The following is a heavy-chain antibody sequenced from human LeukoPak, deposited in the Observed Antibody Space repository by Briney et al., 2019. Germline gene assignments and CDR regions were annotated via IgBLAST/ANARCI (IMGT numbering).Heavy chain of an antibody. V-gene: IGHV3-43*02. Sequence: GGFLRLSCAASGFTFDDYAMHWVRQGPGKSLEWVSLINENGDIAYYGDSVRGRFTVSRDNAKNSLYLQMNSLTTEDTALYYCAKARWEPNFDYWGQGTLVTVSS. CDR1: GFTFDDYA. J-gene: IGHJ4*02. CDR2: INENGDIA. D-gene: IGHD1-26*01. CDR3: AKARWEPNFDY.